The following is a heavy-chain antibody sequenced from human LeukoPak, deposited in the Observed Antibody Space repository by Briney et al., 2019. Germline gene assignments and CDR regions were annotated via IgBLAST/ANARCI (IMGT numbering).Heavy chain of an antibody. J-gene: IGHJ4*02. CDR3: ARERVTTTSFDY. CDR1: GFTFTSYW. D-gene: IGHD2/OR15-2a*01. Sequence: GGSLRLSCAASGFTFTSYWMNWLRQAPGKGLEWVANIKQDGGAKNYVDSVKGRFTISRDNAKNSLYLQMNNLRVEDTAVYYCARERVTTTSFDYWGQGVLVTVSS. V-gene: IGHV3-7*01. CDR2: IKQDGGAK.